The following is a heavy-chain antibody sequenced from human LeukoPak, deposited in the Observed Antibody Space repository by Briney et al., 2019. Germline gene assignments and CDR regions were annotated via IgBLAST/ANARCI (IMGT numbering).Heavy chain of an antibody. J-gene: IGHJ3*02. CDR3: ARDGYNRAFDI. V-gene: IGHV3-33*01. D-gene: IGHD5-24*01. Sequence: GGSLRLSCAASGFTFSSYGMHWVRQAPGKGLEWVAVIWYDGSNKYYADSVKGRFTISRDNSKNTLYLQMNSLRAEDTAVYYCARDGYNRAFDIWGQGTMVTVSS. CDR1: GFTFSSYG. CDR2: IWYDGSNK.